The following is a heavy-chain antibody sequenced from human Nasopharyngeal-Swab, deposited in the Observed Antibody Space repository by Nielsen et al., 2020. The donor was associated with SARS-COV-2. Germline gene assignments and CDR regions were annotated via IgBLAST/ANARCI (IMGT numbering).Heavy chain of an antibody. D-gene: IGHD3-3*01. V-gene: IGHV3-23*01. Sequence: GSLKISCAASGFTFSSYAMSWVRQAPGKGLEWVSAISGSGGSTYYADSVKGRFTISRDNSKNTLYLQMNSLRAEDTAVYYCAKVYDFWGGYPTSTYWYFDLWGRGTLVTVSS. CDR3: AKVYDFWGGYPTSTYWYFDL. CDR1: GFTFSSYA. CDR2: ISGSGGST. J-gene: IGHJ2*01.